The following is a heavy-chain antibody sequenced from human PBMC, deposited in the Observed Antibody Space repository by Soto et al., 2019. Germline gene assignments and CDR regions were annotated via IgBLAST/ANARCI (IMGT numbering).Heavy chain of an antibody. CDR3: ARVRMVRGVIIGTSFDY. CDR1: GGSFSGYY. D-gene: IGHD3-10*01. J-gene: IGHJ4*02. CDR2: INHSGST. V-gene: IGHV4-34*01. Sequence: SETLSLTCAVYGGSFSGYYWSWIRQPPGKGLEWIGEINHSGSTNYNPSLKSRVTISVDTSKNQFSLKLSSVTAADTAVYYCARVRMVRGVIIGTSFDYWGQGTLVTVSS.